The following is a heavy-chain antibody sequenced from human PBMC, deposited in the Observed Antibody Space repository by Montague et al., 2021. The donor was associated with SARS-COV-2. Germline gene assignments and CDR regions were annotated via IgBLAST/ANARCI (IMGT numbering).Heavy chain of an antibody. V-gene: IGHV4-39*01. CDR3: ARHRRYGVVTYYPDF. J-gene: IGHJ4*02. CDR2: ISNGGRT. D-gene: IGHD2-8*01. CDR1: GGSFDSDNFF. Sequence: SETLSLTCSVSGGSFDSDNFFWGWIRQPPGKRLEWIGVISNGGRTFDXXXLKSRVTISVHTSRNQLSLNVKSVTAADTAVYYCARHRRYGVVTYYPDFWGQGILVTVSS.